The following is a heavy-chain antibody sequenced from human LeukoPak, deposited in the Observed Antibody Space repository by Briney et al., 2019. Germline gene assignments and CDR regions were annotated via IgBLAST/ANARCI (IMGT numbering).Heavy chain of an antibody. J-gene: IGHJ4*02. D-gene: IGHD3-22*01. CDR2: ISGSGGST. CDR3: AKERARYYDSSGIDY. Sequence: GGSLRLSCAASGFTFSSYAMSWVRQAPGKGLEWVSAISGSGGSTYYADSVKGRFTISRDNSKNTLYLQMNSLRAEDTAVYYCAKERARYYDSSGIDYWGREPWSPSPQ. V-gene: IGHV3-23*01. CDR1: GFTFSSYA.